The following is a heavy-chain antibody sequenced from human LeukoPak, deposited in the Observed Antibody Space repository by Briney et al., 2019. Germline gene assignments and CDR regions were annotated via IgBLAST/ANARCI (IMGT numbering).Heavy chain of an antibody. CDR3: VRLDAAAGRYLQFYY. CDR1: GGSFSNYY. CDR2: IHDSGST. D-gene: IGHD5-24*01. V-gene: IGHV4-59*08. J-gene: IGHJ4*02. Sequence: PSETLSLTCAVYGGSFSNYYWSWIRQSPEKGLEWIGYIHDSGSTNYNPSLKSRVTISVDTSKNQFSLKLSSVTAADTAVYYCVRLDAAAGRYLQFYYWGQGTLVTVSS.